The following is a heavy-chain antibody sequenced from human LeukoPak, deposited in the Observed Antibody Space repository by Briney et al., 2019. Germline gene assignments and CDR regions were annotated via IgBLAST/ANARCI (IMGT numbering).Heavy chain of an antibody. V-gene: IGHV3-30*18. CDR3: AKTGFLRYSSSWLDY. D-gene: IGHD6-13*01. CDR1: GFTFSSYG. CDR2: ISYDGSNK. J-gene: IGHJ4*02. Sequence: GGSLRPSCAASGFTFSSYGMHWVRQAPGKGLEGVAVISYDGSNKYYADSVKGRFTISRDNSKNTLYLQMNSLRAEDTAVYYCAKTGFLRYSSSWLDYWGQGTLVTVSS.